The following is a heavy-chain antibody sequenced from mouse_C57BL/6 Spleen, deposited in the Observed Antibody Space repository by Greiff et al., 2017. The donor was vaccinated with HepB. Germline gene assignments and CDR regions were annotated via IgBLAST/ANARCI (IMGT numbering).Heavy chain of an antibody. CDR1: GYAFSSSW. V-gene: IGHV1-82*01. CDR2: IYPGDGDT. CDR3: ARSYDGYYVRFAY. D-gene: IGHD2-3*01. Sequence: QVQLQQSGPELVKPGASVKISCKASGYAFSSSWMNWVKQRPGKGLEWIGRIYPGDGDTNYNGKFKGKATLTADKSSSTAYMQLSSLTSEDSAVYFCARSYDGYYVRFAYWGQGTLVTVSA. J-gene: IGHJ3*01.